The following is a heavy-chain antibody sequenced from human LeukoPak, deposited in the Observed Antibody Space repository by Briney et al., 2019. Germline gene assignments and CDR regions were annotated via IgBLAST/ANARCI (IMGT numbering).Heavy chain of an antibody. J-gene: IGHJ4*02. Sequence: SETLSLTCAVYGGSFSGYYWSWIRQPPGKGLEWIGEINHSGSTNYNPSLKSRVTISVDASKNQFSLKLSSVTAADTAVYYCARAKEWSLDYWGQGTLVTVSS. CDR3: ARAKEWSLDY. V-gene: IGHV4-34*01. CDR1: GGSFSGYY. D-gene: IGHD3-3*01. CDR2: INHSGST.